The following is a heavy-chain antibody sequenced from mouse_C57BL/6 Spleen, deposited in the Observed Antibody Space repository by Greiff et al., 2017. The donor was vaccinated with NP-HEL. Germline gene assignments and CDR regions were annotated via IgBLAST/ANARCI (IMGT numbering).Heavy chain of an antibody. CDR3: ATDYDGSYYYAMDY. V-gene: IGHV1-64*01. CDR1: GYTFTSYW. D-gene: IGHD2-4*01. CDR2: IHPNSGST. Sequence: VQLQQSGAELVKPGASVKLSCKASGYTFTSYWMHWVKQRPGQGLEWIGMIHPNSGSTNYNEKFKSKATLTVDKSSSTAYMQLSSLTSEDSAVYYCATDYDGSYYYAMDYWGQGTSVTVSS. J-gene: IGHJ4*01.